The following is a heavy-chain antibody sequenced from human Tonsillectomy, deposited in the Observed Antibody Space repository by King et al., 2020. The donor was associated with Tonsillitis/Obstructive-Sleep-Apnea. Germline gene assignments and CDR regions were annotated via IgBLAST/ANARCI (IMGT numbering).Heavy chain of an antibody. J-gene: IGHJ5*02. CDR1: GGSISSNY. V-gene: IGHV4-59*08. CDR2: IYNSGST. CDR3: ARIVLPAEGWFDP. Sequence: VQLQESGPGLVKPSETLSLTCTVSGGSISSNYWSWIRQPPGKGLEWIGYIYNSGSTNYNPSLKSRVTISVDTSKNQFSLKLSSVTAADTAVYYCARIVLPAEGWFDPWGQGTLVTVSS. D-gene: IGHD2-2*01.